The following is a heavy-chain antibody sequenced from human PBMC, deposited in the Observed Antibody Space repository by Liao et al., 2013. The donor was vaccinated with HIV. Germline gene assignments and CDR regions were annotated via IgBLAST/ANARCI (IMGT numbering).Heavy chain of an antibody. CDR3: ARDVSGEADY. D-gene: IGHD7-27*01. J-gene: IGHJ4*02. CDR1: GVSISRYF. CDR2: VSSSGTT. Sequence: QLRLQESGPGLVKPSETLSLTCTVSGVSISRYFWSWIRQPAGKGLQWIGRVSSSGTTNYNPSLKSRVTMSVGTSQISLQLSSVTAADTAVYYCARDVSGEADYWGQGTLVTVSS. V-gene: IGHV4-4*07.